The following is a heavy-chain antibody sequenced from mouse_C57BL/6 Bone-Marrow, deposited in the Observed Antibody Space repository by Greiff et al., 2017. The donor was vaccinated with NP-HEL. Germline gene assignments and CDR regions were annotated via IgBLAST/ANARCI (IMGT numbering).Heavy chain of an antibody. CDR2: ISDGGSYT. V-gene: IGHV5-4*01. D-gene: IGHD4-1*01. Sequence: EVMLVESGGGLVKPGGSLKLSCAASGFTFSSYAMSWVRQTPEKRLEWVATISDGGSYTYYPDNVKGRFTISRDNAKNNLYLQMSHLKSEDTAMYYCARDVGDYYAMDYWGQGTSVTVSS. J-gene: IGHJ4*01. CDR3: ARDVGDYYAMDY. CDR1: GFTFSSYA.